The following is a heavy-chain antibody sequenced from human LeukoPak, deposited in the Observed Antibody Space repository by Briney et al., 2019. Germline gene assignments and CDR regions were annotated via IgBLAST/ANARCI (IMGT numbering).Heavy chain of an antibody. CDR1: GYTFTGYY. V-gene: IGHV1-2*02. CDR3: ARDYGGIFYGMDV. CDR2: INPNSGGT. Sequence: ASVKVSCKASGYTFTGYYMHWVRQAPGQGLEWMGWINPNSGGTNYAQKFQGRVTMTRDTSISTAYMELSRLRSDDTAVYYCARDYGGIFYGMDVWGQGTTVTVS. J-gene: IGHJ6*02. D-gene: IGHD2/OR15-2a*01.